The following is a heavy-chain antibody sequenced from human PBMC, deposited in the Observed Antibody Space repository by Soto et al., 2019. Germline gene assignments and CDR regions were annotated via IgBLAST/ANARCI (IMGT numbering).Heavy chain of an antibody. D-gene: IGHD2-15*01. V-gene: IGHV2-5*02. J-gene: IGHJ4*02. CDR3: ARIYCSGGSCYGNYFDY. CDR2: IYWDDDK. CDR1: GFSLSTSGVG. Sequence: QITLKESGPTLVKPTQTLTLTCTFSGFSLSTSGVGVGWIRQSPGKALEWLALIYWDDDKRYSPSLKRRLTITKDSSKKQVVLTMTNMDPVDKATYYCARIYCSGGSCYGNYFDYWGQGTLVTVSS.